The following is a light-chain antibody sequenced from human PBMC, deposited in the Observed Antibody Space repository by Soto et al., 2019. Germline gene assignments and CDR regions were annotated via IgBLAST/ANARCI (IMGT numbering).Light chain of an antibody. CDR3: QQYDNSFVT. CDR1: QTVRSSN. CDR2: AAS. J-gene: IGKJ1*01. V-gene: IGKV3-20*01. Sequence: EIVLTQSPGTLSLSPGERATLSCRASQTVRSSNLAWYQQRPGQAPRLLIYAASSRATGIPDRFSGSGSATDFTLTITRLEPEDSAVYYCQQYDNSFVTFGQGTKVEIK.